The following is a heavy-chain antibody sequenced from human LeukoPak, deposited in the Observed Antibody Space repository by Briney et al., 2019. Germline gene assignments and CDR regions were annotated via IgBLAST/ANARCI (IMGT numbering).Heavy chain of an antibody. V-gene: IGHV4-39*01. CDR3: ARRRYYDSSGYLE. J-gene: IGHJ1*01. Sequence: SETLSLTCTIFGDSVSRSDSYWDWIRQPPGKGLEGIVTIYYSGRTYYSPSLKSRVTLSVDMSNNQFSLTLSSVTAADTALYFCARRRYYDSSGYLEWGQGTLATVSS. CDR1: GDSVSRSDSY. CDR2: IYYSGRT. D-gene: IGHD3-22*01.